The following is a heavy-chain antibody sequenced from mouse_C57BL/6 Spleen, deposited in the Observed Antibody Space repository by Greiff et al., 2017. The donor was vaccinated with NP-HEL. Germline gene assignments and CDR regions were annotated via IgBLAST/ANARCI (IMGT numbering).Heavy chain of an antibody. CDR2: IYPRSGNT. J-gene: IGHJ3*01. CDR3: ARGSGYDWFAY. CDR1: GYTFTTYG. D-gene: IGHD3-2*02. Sequence: VQLQQSGAELARPGASVKLSCKASGYTFTTYGISWVKQRTGQGLEWIGEIYPRSGNTYYNEKFKGKATLTADKSSSTAYMELRSLTSEDSAVYFCARGSGYDWFAYWGQGTLVTVSA. V-gene: IGHV1-81*01.